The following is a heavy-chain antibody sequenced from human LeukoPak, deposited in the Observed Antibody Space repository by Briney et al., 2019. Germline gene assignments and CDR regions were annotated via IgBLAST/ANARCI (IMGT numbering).Heavy chain of an antibody. CDR2: IYNSGST. D-gene: IGHD3-22*01. Sequence: SETLSLTCTVSGGSISSYYWSWIRQPPGKGLEWIGYIYNSGSTDYNPSLKSRVTISLDTSKNQFSLKLSSVTAADTAVYYCASSDHYDSSGFGLDAFDIWGQGTMVTVSS. CDR1: GGSISSYY. J-gene: IGHJ3*02. CDR3: ASSDHYDSSGFGLDAFDI. V-gene: IGHV4-59*08.